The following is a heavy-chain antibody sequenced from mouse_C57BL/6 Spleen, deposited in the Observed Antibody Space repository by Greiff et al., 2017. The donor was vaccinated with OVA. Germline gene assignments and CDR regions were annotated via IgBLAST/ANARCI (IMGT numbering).Heavy chain of an antibody. V-gene: IGHV1-69*01. CDR2: IDPSDSYT. J-gene: IGHJ4*01. D-gene: IGHD2-12*01. Sequence: VQLQQPGAELVMPGASVKLSCKASGYTFTSYWMHWVKQRPGQGLEWIGGIDPSDSYTNYNQKFKGKSTLTADKSSSPAYMQLSSLTSEDSAVYYCARNSSVRECYAMDYWGQGTSVTVSS. CDR1: GYTFTSYW. CDR3: ARNSSVRECYAMDY.